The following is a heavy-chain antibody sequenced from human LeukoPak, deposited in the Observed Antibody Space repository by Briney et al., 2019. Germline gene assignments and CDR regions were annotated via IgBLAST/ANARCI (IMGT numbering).Heavy chain of an antibody. CDR2: VNSDGSGT. CDR1: GFTFSRYS. Sequence: GGSLRLSCAASGFTFSRYSMHWVRQAPGKGLVWVSHVNSDGSGTDYADSVKGRFTISRDNSKETLYLQMNSLRVEDTAIYYCAREAPYPRIVGGGLRGFDYWGQGTLVTVSS. J-gene: IGHJ4*02. V-gene: IGHV3-74*01. CDR3: AREAPYPRIVGGGLRGFDY. D-gene: IGHD1-26*01.